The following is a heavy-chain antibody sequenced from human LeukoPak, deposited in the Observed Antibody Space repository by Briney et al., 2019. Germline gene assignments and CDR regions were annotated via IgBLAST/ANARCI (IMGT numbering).Heavy chain of an antibody. CDR1: GFTFSSYS. D-gene: IGHD3-3*01. V-gene: IGHV3-21*01. J-gene: IGHJ3*02. CDR3: AREFFTRARDAFDI. CDR2: ISSSSSYI. Sequence: GGSLRLSCAASGFTFSSYSMNWVRQAPGKGLEWVSSISSSSSYIYYADSVKGRFTISRDNAKNSLYLQMNSLRAEDTAVYYCAREFFTRARDAFDIWGQGTMVTVSS.